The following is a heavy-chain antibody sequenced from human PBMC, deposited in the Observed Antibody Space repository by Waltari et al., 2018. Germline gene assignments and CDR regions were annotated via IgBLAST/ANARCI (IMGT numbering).Heavy chain of an antibody. J-gene: IGHJ4*02. V-gene: IGHV3-30*04. CDR2: ISYDGSNK. Sequence: APGKGLEWVAVISYDGSNKYYVDSVKGRFTISRDNSKNTLYLQMNSLRTEDTAVYYCARDQGSGEQYDYWGQGTLVTVSS. CDR3: ARDQGSGEQYDY.